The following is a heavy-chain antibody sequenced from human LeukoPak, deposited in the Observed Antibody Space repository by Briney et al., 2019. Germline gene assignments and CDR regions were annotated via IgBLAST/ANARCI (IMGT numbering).Heavy chain of an antibody. CDR1: GGTFSGYA. J-gene: IGHJ6*04. V-gene: IGHV1-69*06. Sequence: ASVKVSCKASGGTFSGYAISWVRQAPGQGLEWMGGIIPIFGTANYAQKFQGRVTITADKSTSTAYMELSSLRSEDTAVYYCAAGVWFGELPILYYYYGMDVWGKGTTVTVSS. CDR3: AAGVWFGELPILYYYYGMDV. D-gene: IGHD3-10*01. CDR2: IIPIFGTA.